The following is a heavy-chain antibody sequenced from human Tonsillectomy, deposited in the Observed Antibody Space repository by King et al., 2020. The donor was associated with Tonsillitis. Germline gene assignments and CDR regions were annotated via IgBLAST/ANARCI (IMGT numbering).Heavy chain of an antibody. Sequence: EVQLVESGGGLVQPGGSLRLSCVASGFTFDTYWMSWVRQAPGKGLEWVANIKQDGSDKYYVDSVKGRFTISRDNAINSLYLQMNSLRAEDTAVYYCARDHFLTGYYPYFDYWGQGALVTVSS. CDR1: GFTFDTYW. CDR3: ARDHFLTGYYPYFDY. V-gene: IGHV3-7*03. D-gene: IGHD3/OR15-3a*01. J-gene: IGHJ4*02. CDR2: IKQDGSDK.